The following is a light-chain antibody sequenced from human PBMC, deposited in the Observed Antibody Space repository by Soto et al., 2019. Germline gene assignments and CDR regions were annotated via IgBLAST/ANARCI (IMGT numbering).Light chain of an antibody. CDR3: HQYHSSPPWT. Sequence: EIVMSRSPATLSVSPGERATLSCRASQSVSSNLAWYQQKPGQAPRLLIYGASTRATGIPTRFSGSGSSTEFILTTSSLQSDDFAAYYCHQYHSSPPWTFGQGTKVEIK. CDR1: QSVSSN. V-gene: IGKV3-15*01. CDR2: GAS. J-gene: IGKJ1*01.